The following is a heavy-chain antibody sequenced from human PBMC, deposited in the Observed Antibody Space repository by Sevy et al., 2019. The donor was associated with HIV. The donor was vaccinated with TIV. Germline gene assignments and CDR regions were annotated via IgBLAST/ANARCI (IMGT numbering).Heavy chain of an antibody. CDR1: GFTFSSYG. J-gene: IGHJ4*02. Sequence: GGSLRLSCAASGFTFSSYGMHWVRQAPGKGLEWVAVISYDGSNKYYADSVKGRFTISRDNSKNTLYLQMNSLRAEDTGVYYCAKVARGRYYDSSGYLSFLDYWGQGTLVTVSS. CDR2: ISYDGSNK. CDR3: AKVARGRYYDSSGYLSFLDY. V-gene: IGHV3-30*18. D-gene: IGHD3-22*01.